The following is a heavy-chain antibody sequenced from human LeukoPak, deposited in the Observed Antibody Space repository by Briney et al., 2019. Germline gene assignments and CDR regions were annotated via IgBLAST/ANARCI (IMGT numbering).Heavy chain of an antibody. CDR2: IYYSGST. D-gene: IGHD6-19*01. V-gene: IGHV4-39*01. Sequence: SETLSLACTVSGGSISSSSHYWGWIRQPPGKGLEWIGSIYYSGSTYYNPSLKSRVTISVDTSKNQFSLKLSSVTAADTAVYYCARHVSLVGGSGWYDYWGQGTLVTVSS. CDR3: ARHVSLVGGSGWYDY. CDR1: GGSISSSSHY. J-gene: IGHJ4*02.